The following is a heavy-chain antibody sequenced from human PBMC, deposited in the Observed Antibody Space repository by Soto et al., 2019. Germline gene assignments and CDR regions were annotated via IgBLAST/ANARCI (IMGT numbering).Heavy chain of an antibody. J-gene: IGHJ3*02. V-gene: IGHV2-5*01. CDR3: AHRLAVTTYVYGVGAYDI. Sequence: SGPTLVNPTQALTLTCTFSRFSLSTSGVGVGWIRQPPGKALEWLALIYWNDDKRYSPSLKSRLTITKDTSKNQVVLTMTNMEPVDTATYYCAHRLAVTTYVYGVGAYDIWGQGTMVTVSS. CDR1: RFSLSTSGVG. CDR2: IYWNDDK. D-gene: IGHD4-17*01.